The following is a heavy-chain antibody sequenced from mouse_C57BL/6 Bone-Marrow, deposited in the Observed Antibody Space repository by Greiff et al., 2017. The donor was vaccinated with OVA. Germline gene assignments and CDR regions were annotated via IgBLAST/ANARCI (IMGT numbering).Heavy chain of an antibody. CDR2: IRNKANNHAS. V-gene: IGHV6-6*01. J-gene: IGHJ4*01. D-gene: IGHD2-1*01. Sequence: EVQLQQSGGGLVQPGGSMKLSCAASGFTFSDAWMDWVRQSPEKGLEWVAEIRNKANNHASYYAESVKGRFTISRDDSKSSVYLQMNSLRAEDTGIYYCTTSLLWYHYYAMDYWGQGTSVTVSS. CDR1: GFTFSDAW. CDR3: TTSLLWYHYYAMDY.